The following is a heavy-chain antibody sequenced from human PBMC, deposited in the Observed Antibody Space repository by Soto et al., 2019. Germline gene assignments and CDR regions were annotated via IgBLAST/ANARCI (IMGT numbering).Heavy chain of an antibody. CDR3: ARDSASYSSSSGSYWYFDL. J-gene: IGHJ2*01. D-gene: IGHD6-6*01. CDR1: GFTFSSYG. Sequence: EVQLVESGGGLVQPGGSLRLSCAASGFTFSSYGMDWVRQTPGKGLEWVSYISSGSATIYYADSVKGRFTISRDNAKNPLYLQMDSLRDEDTAVYYLARDSASYSSSSGSYWYFDLWGRGTLVTVSS. V-gene: IGHV3-48*02. CDR2: ISSGSATI.